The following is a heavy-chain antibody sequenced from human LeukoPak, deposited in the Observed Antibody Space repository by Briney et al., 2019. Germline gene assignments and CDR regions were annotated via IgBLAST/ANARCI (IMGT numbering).Heavy chain of an antibody. D-gene: IGHD3-22*01. CDR3: ARHSVVLSSGPPSTCLDY. CDR1: GGSISSYY. V-gene: IGHV4-4*07. J-gene: IGHJ4*02. CDR2: IYTSGST. Sequence: SETLSLTCTVSGGSISSYYWSWIRQPAGKGLEWIGRIYTSGSTNYNPSLKSRVTMSVDTSKNQFSLKLSSVTAADTAVYYCARHSVVLSSGPPSTCLDYWGQGTLVTVSS.